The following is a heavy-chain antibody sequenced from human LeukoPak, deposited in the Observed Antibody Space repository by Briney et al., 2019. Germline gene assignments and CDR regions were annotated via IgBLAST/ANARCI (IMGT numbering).Heavy chain of an antibody. V-gene: IGHV6-1*01. J-gene: IGHJ4*02. Sequence: SQTLSLTCAISGDSVSNNSVAWNWIRQSPSRGLEWLRRTYYRSKWSTDYAVSMRSRISINPDTSKNQFSLQVNSVTPEDTAIYYCARSSGGGPLFDSWGQGTLVTVSA. CDR3: ARSSGGGPLFDS. D-gene: IGHD3-10*01. CDR1: GDSVSNNSVA. CDR2: TYYRSKWST.